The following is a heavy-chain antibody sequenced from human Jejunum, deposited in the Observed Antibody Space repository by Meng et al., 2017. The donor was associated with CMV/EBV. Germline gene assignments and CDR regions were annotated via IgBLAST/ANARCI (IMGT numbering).Heavy chain of an antibody. CDR1: GGSMISSAYY. J-gene: IGHJ5*02. CDR2: VSFSGDA. V-gene: IGHV4-39*07. CDR3: AREFVGSSGRIDP. D-gene: IGHD1-26*01. Sequence: SGGSMISSAYYSAWVRQPPGKCLGWIGCVSFSGDADYNPSVKSRVTILIDTSRSQFSLNLTSVTAADTAIYYCAREFVGSSGRIDPWGQGTLVTVSS.